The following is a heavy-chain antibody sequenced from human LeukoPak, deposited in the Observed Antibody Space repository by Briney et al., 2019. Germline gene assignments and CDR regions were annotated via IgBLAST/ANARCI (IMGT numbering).Heavy chain of an antibody. CDR3: ARDVATISANFDY. CDR2: INPNSGGT. D-gene: IGHD5-12*01. J-gene: IGHJ4*02. Sequence: ASVKVSCKASGYTFTGDYMHWVRQAPGQGLEWMGWINPNSGGTNYAQKFQGRVTMTRDTSISTAYMELSRLRSDDTAVYYCARDVATISANFDYWGQGTLVTVSS. V-gene: IGHV1-2*02. CDR1: GYTFTGDY.